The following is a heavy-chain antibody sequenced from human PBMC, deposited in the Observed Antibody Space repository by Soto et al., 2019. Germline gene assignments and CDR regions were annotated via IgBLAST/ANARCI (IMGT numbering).Heavy chain of an antibody. CDR2: ISYDGSNK. CDR3: AKDLRRRYAFDI. D-gene: IGHD5-12*01. CDR1: GFTFSSYG. V-gene: IGHV3-30*18. J-gene: IGHJ3*02. Sequence: QVQLVESGGGVVQPGRSLRLSCAASGFTFSSYGMHWVRQAPGKGLEWVAVISYDGSNKYYADSVKGRFTISRDNSKNPLYLQMNSLRAEDTAVYYCAKDLRRRYAFDIWGQGTMVTVSS.